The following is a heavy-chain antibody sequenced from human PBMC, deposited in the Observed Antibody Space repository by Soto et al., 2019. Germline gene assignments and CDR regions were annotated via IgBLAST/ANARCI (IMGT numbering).Heavy chain of an antibody. V-gene: IGHV3-21*01. CDR1: GFTFSSYS. CDR2: ISSSSSYI. Sequence: GGSLRLSCAASGFTFSSYSMNWVRQAPGKGLEWVSSISSSSSYIYYADSVKGRFTISRDNAKNSLYLQMNSLRAEDTAVYYCARDLGKTYYGGDCDGMDVWGQGXTVTVSS. J-gene: IGHJ6*02. D-gene: IGHD2-21*02. CDR3: ARDLGKTYYGGDCDGMDV.